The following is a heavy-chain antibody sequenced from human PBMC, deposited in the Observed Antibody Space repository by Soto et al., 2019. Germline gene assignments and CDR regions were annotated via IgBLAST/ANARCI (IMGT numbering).Heavy chain of an antibody. CDR1: GFTFSSYW. Sequence: GGSLRLSCAASGFTFSSYWMSWVRQAPGKGLEWVANIKQDGSEKYYVDSVKGRFTISRDNAKNSLYLQMNSLRAEDTAVYYCARDVVAAAGPDYYYYMDVWGKGTTVTVSS. J-gene: IGHJ6*03. CDR2: IKQDGSEK. CDR3: ARDVVAAAGPDYYYYMDV. V-gene: IGHV3-7*01. D-gene: IGHD6-13*01.